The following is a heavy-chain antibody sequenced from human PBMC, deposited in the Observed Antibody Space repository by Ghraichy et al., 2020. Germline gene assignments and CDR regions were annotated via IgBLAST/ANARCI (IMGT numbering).Heavy chain of an antibody. D-gene: IGHD3-22*01. J-gene: IGHJ3*02. Sequence: GSLRLSCAASGFTFSSYAMSWVRQAPGKGLEWVSVISGSGGSTYYADSVKGRFTISRDNSKNTLYLQMNSLRAEDTAVYYCAKDSYYETVPDAFDIWGQGTMVTVSS. CDR1: GFTFSSYA. V-gene: IGHV3-23*01. CDR3: AKDSYYETVPDAFDI. CDR2: ISGSGGST.